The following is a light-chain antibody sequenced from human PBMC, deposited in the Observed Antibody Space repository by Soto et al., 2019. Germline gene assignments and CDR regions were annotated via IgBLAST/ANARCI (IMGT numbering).Light chain of an antibody. Sequence: EIVLTQSPGTLSLSPGERATLSCRASQSVSNNYLAWHQQKPGQAPRLLIYGASSRATGIPDRFSGSGSGTDFTLTISRLEPEDFAVYYCQQYGSSPTFGGGTKVEIK. CDR1: QSVSNNY. CDR3: QQYGSSPT. CDR2: GAS. V-gene: IGKV3-20*01. J-gene: IGKJ4*01.